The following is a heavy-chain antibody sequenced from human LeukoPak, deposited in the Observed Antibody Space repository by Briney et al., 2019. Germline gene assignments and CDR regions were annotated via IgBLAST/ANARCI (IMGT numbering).Heavy chain of an antibody. Sequence: PSETLSLTCTVSGGSISTYHWTWIRQPPGKGLEWIGYIYSSGSTNYNPSLKSRVTISVETSKNEFSLKLRSVTAADTAVYYCARVTGYRIEDYFWGQGTLVTVSS. CDR3: ARVTGYRIEDYF. V-gene: IGHV4-59*01. CDR2: IYSSGST. CDR1: GGSISTYH. J-gene: IGHJ4*02. D-gene: IGHD6-13*01.